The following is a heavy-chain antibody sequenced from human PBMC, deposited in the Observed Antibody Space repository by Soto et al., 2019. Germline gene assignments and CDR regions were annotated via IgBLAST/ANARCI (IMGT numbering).Heavy chain of an antibody. J-gene: IGHJ4*02. CDR2: MNPNSGNT. CDR1: GYTFTSHD. V-gene: IGHV1-8*01. Sequence: QVQLVQSGTEVKKPGASVKVSCKASGYTFTSHDINWVRQATGQGLEWMGWMNPNSGNTGYAQKFQGRVTMTRNTSLSTAYMELSSLRSEDTAVYYCARWNYGVYVSFDYWGQGTLVTVSS. D-gene: IGHD4-17*01. CDR3: ARWNYGVYVSFDY.